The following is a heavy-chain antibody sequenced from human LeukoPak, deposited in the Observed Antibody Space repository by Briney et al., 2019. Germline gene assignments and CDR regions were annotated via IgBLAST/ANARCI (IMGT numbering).Heavy chain of an antibody. J-gene: IGHJ4*02. CDR2: IYYSGST. D-gene: IGHD2-2*03. V-gene: IGHV4-59*01. Sequence: PSETLSLTCTVSGGSISNYYWTWIRQPPGKGLEWIGYIYYSGSTNYTPSLKSRVTISLDTPKKQFSLKLSSVTAADTAVYYCSRGGAGYHFDYWGQGTLVTVSS. CDR3: SRGGAGYHFDY. CDR1: GGSISNYY.